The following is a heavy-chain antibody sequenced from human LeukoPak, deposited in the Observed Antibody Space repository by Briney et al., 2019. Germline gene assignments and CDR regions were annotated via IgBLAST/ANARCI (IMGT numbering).Heavy chain of an antibody. CDR3: ARDPDVLTGYSP. CDR1: GGSISSGGYY. D-gene: IGHD3-9*01. Sequence: SQTLSLTCTVSGGSISSGGYYWNWIRQHPGQGLEWIGYIYYSGSTYYNPSLRSRLTISVDTSKNQFSLKLTSATAADTAVYYCARDPDVLTGYSPWGQGTLVTVSS. J-gene: IGHJ5*02. V-gene: IGHV4-31*03. CDR2: IYYSGST.